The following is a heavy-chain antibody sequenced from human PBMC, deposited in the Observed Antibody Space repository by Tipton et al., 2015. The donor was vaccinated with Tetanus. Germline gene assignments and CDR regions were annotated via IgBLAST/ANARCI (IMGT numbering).Heavy chain of an antibody. CDR2: IDTDNGKA. CDR1: GYTFPRYG. Sequence: QSGAEVKKPGASVKVSCKASGYTFPRYGISWVRQAPGQGLEWMGWIDTDNGKANYAQRFHDRVTMTTDASSSTVYMELRILRSDDTAVYYCGRASGYHYGSGSYYSGEDYWGQGALVTVSS. V-gene: IGHV1-18*01. CDR3: GRASGYHYGSGSYYSGEDY. D-gene: IGHD3-10*01. J-gene: IGHJ4*02.